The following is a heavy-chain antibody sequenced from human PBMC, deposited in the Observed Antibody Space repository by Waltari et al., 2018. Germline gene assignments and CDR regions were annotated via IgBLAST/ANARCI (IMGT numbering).Heavy chain of an antibody. CDR2: VNPNSGNT. CDR3: AREISSSWYGTWFDP. J-gene: IGHJ5*02. D-gene: IGHD6-13*01. CDR1: GYTFTSYD. Sequence: QVQLVQSGAEVKKPGASVKVSCKASGYTFTSYDINWVRQATGQGLEWMGWVNPNSGNTGYAQKFQGRVTMTRNTSRSTAYMELSSLRSKDTAVYYCAREISSSWYGTWFDPWGQGTLVTVSS. V-gene: IGHV1-8*02.